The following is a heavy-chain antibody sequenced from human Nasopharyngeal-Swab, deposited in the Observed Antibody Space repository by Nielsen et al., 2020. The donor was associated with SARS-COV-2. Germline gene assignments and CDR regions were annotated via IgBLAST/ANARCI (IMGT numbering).Heavy chain of an antibody. J-gene: IGHJ4*02. CDR3: AKDGGGWLTSGWYYFDF. CDR1: GFTFSSYA. V-gene: IGHV3-23*01. CDR2: ISGSGAHT. Sequence: GESLKISCAASGFTFSSYAMSWVRQAPGKGLEWVSAISGSGAHTYYADSVKGRFTISRDNSKNTVFLQMNSLRHEDTGLFFCAKDGGGWLTSGWYYFDFWGQGSQVTVSS. D-gene: IGHD6-19*01.